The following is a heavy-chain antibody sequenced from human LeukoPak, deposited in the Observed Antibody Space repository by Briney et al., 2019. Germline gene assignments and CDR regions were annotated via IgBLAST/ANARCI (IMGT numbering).Heavy chain of an antibody. D-gene: IGHD3-10*01. CDR2: IYPGDSDT. V-gene: IGHV5-51*01. CDR1: GYSFTTYY. J-gene: IGHJ4*02. CDR3: ARHVSAGLGEYQFDY. Sequence: GESLKISCKASGYSFTTYYIAWVRQMPGKGLEWMGIIYPGDSDTKYSPSFQGQVTISADKSISTAYLQWSSLKASDTAIYYCARHVSAGLGEYQFDYWGQGTLVTVSS.